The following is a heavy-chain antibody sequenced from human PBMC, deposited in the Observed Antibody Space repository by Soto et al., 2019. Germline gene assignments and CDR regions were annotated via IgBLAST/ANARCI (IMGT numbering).Heavy chain of an antibody. D-gene: IGHD1-1*01. CDR1: GGSFTSNNW. CDR3: AKYVDLEFLDYFNF. Sequence: TRCLTCAVSGGSFTSNNWWTWVRQPPGQGLEWIGEIYRTGSTNYNPSLKSRVTISLDKSENQFSLQMNSLTAEDTAIYYCAKYVDLEFLDYFNFWGQGTLVTVSS. CDR2: IYRTGST. J-gene: IGHJ4*02. V-gene: IGHV4-4*02.